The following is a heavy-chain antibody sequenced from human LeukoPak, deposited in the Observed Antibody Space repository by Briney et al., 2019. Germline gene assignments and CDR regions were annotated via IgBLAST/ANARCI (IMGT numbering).Heavy chain of an antibody. CDR2: INHSGST. CDR1: GGSLSGYY. V-gene: IGHV4-34*01. J-gene: IGHJ4*02. Sequence: SETLSLTCAVYGGSLSGYYWSWIRQPPGKGLEWIGEINHSGSTNYNPSLKSRVTISVDTSKNQFSLKLSSVTAADTAVYYCARRVATYPLDYWGQGTLVTVSS. CDR3: ARRVATYPLDY. D-gene: IGHD2-15*01.